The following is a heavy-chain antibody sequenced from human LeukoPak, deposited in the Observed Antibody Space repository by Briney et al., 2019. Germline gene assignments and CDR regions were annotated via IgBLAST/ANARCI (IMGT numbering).Heavy chain of an antibody. CDR1: GGSISSSSYY. CDR2: INHSGST. Sequence: SETLSLTCTVSGGSISSSSYYWSWIRQPPGKGLEWIGEINHSGSTNYNPSLKSRVTISVDTSKNQFSLKLSSVTAADTAVYYCARKNVDFWSGFPPGGWFDPWGQGTLVTVSS. CDR3: ARKNVDFWSGFPPGGWFDP. J-gene: IGHJ5*02. V-gene: IGHV4-39*07. D-gene: IGHD3-3*01.